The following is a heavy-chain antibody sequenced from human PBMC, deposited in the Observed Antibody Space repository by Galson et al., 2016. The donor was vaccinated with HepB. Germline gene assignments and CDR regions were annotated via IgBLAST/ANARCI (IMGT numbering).Heavy chain of an antibody. V-gene: IGHV3-21*01. D-gene: IGHD3-22*01. CDR1: GFRFSSYA. Sequence: SLRLSCAASGFRFSSYAMHWVRQAPGEGLEWLSSISSSGRYIYYADSLKDRFTISRDNSKNTLYLQLNSLRAEDTAVYNCARAREAFYRDSSGYWVLDPWGQGTLVTVSS. J-gene: IGHJ5*02. CDR2: ISSSGRYI. CDR3: ARAREAFYRDSSGYWVLDP.